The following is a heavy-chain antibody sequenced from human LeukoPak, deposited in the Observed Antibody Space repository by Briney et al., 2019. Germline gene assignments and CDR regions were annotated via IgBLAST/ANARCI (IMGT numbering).Heavy chain of an antibody. CDR3: ARDAYDIRGDSGGY. V-gene: IGHV4-30-2*01. Sequence: PSQTLSLTCTVSGGSISSGGYYWSWIRQPPGKGLEWIGYINHSGSTNYNPSLKSRVTISVDTSKNQFSLKLSSVTAADTAVYYCARDAYDIRGDSGGYWGQGTLVTVSS. CDR2: INHSGST. J-gene: IGHJ4*02. D-gene: IGHD3-9*01. CDR1: GGSISSGGYY.